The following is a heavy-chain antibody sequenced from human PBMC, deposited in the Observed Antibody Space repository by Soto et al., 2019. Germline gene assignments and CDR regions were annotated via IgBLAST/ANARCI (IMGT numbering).Heavy chain of an antibody. CDR1: GFTFSRYW. CDR2: IKQDGSEK. V-gene: IGHV3-7*01. J-gene: IGHJ4*02. CDR3: ARTPDSSDS. Sequence: GGSLRLSCAASGFTFSRYWMTWVRQAPGKGLEWVANIKQDGSEKYYVESVKGRFTISRDNAKNSLYLQMNSLRAEDTAVYYCARTPDSSDSWGQGTLVTVSS.